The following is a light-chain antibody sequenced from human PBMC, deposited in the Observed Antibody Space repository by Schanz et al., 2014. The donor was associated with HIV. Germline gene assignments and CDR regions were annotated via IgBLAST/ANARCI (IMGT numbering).Light chain of an antibody. CDR2: GAS. Sequence: IVLTQSPGTLSLSPGERATLSCRASQSLGSNFLAWYQQKPGQAPRLLIYGASIRATGIPDRFSGSGSGTDFTLTISRVEPEDYAVYYCQQYGSLPWTFGQGTKVEVK. CDR1: QSLGSNF. V-gene: IGKV3-20*01. J-gene: IGKJ1*01. CDR3: QQYGSLPWT.